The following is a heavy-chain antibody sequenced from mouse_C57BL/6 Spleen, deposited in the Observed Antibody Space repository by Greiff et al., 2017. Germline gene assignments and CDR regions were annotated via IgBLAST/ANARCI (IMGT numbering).Heavy chain of an antibody. CDR3: ARVGSSGYGDY. V-gene: IGHV1-80*01. J-gene: IGHJ2*01. CDR1: GYAFSSYW. D-gene: IGHD3-2*02. Sequence: VKLQQSGAELVKPGASVKISCKASGYAFSSYWMNWVKQRPGTGLEWIGHIYPCDGDTNYNGKFKGKATLTAEKSSSTAYMQLSSLTSEDAAVYFCARVGSSGYGDYWGQGTTLTVSS. CDR2: IYPCDGDT.